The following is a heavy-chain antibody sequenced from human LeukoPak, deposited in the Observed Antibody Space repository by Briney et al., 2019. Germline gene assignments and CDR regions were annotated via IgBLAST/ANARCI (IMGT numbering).Heavy chain of an antibody. Sequence: GASVKVSCKASGYTFTGYYMHWVRQAPGQGLEWMGWINPNSGGTNYAQKFQGRVTMTRDTSISTAYMELSRLRSDDTAVYYCASLLGYCSGNRCPSSANYYYYLDVWGKGTTVTVSS. CDR1: GYTFTGYY. CDR3: ASLLGYCSGNRCPSSANYYYYLDV. D-gene: IGHD2-15*01. V-gene: IGHV1-2*02. CDR2: INPNSGGT. J-gene: IGHJ6*03.